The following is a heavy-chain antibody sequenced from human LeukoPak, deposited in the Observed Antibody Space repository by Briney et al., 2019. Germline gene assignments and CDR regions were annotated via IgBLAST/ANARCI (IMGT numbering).Heavy chain of an antibody. CDR1: GFTFRSYS. CDR3: ARGGAAH. CDR2: ISSSSSYI. D-gene: IGHD1-26*01. J-gene: IGHJ4*02. V-gene: IGHV3-21*01. Sequence: GGSLRLSCAASGFTFRSYSMNWVRQAPGKGLEWVSSISSSSSYIYYADSVKGRFTISRDNAKNTLYPQMNSLRAEDTAVYYCARGGAAHWGQGTLVTVSS.